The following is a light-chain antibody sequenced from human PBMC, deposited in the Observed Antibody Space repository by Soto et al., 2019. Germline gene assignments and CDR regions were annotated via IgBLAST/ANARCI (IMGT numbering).Light chain of an antibody. V-gene: IGLV2-14*01. J-gene: IGLJ1*01. Sequence: QSALTQPASLSVSPGQSITISCTGTSSDVGGYNYVSWYQQHPGTAPKLMIYEVSNRPSGLSNRFSGSKSGTSASLAISGLQSEDEADYYCAAWDDSLNGYVFGNGTKVTVL. CDR1: SSDVGGYNY. CDR3: AAWDDSLNGYV. CDR2: EVS.